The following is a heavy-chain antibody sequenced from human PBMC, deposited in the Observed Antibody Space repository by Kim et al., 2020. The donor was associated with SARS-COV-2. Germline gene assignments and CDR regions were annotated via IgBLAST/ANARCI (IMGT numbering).Heavy chain of an antibody. D-gene: IGHD3-10*02. CDR3: AKGRFVLILGFMTAFFDF. V-gene: IGHV4-34*01. CDR1: GASFSGFS. J-gene: IGHJ4*01. CDR2: VAHNGGT. Sequence: SETLSLTCSVSGASFSGFSWSWIRQTPGQGLEWIGEVAHNGGTKYTPSLQSRVTISIDTSKKQFSLNLNAVTAADTGVYYCAKGRFVLILGFMTAFFDF.